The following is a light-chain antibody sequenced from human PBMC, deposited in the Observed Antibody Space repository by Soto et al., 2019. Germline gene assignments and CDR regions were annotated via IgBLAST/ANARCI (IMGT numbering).Light chain of an antibody. CDR2: DVS. Sequence: DIQMTQSPSTLSASVGGRVTITCRASQSISPWLAWYQQKPGKAPKLLIFDVSNLESGVPSRFSGSGSGTEFTLTISSLQPDDFATYYCLQYHTYRTFGQGTKVEVK. CDR1: QSISPW. V-gene: IGKV1-5*01. J-gene: IGKJ1*01. CDR3: LQYHTYRT.